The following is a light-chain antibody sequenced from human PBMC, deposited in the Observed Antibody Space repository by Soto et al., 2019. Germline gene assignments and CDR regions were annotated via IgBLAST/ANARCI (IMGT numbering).Light chain of an antibody. CDR2: ETS. Sequence: EVVLTQSQGTLSLSPGDRATLSFRASQSVSGNYLAWYQQKPGQAPRLLIYETSTRAPGIPARFSGSGSGTEFTLTISSLQSEDFAVYHCQQYNNWPPFTFGPGTNVDIK. CDR3: QQYNNWPPFT. J-gene: IGKJ3*01. V-gene: IGKV3-15*01. CDR1: QSVSGN.